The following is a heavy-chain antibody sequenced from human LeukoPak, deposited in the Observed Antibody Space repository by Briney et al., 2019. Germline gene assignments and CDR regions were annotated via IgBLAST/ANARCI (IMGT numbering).Heavy chain of an antibody. D-gene: IGHD3-10*01. J-gene: IGHJ5*02. V-gene: IGHV4-39*01. CDR3: ARQKAGVDP. CDR2: IYYSGST. Sequence: PSETLSLTCTVSGGSISSYYWSWIRQPPGKGLEWIGSIYYSGSTYYNPSLKSRVTISVDTSKNQFSLKLSSVTAADTAVYYCARQKAGVDPWGQGTLVTVSS. CDR1: GGSISSYY.